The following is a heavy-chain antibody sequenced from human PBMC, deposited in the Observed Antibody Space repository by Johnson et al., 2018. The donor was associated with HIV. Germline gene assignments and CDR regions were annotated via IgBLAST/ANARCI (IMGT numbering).Heavy chain of an antibody. D-gene: IGHD2-8*01. CDR2: ISYDGSNK. J-gene: IGHJ3*01. V-gene: IGHV3-30-3*01. CDR3: AKDGGKWSYSFDV. CDR1: GFTFSSYA. Sequence: QVQLVESGGGVVQPGRSLRLSCAASGFTFSSYAMHWVRQAPGKGLEWVAVISYDGSNKYYADSVKGRFTISRDNSKNTLYLQMNNLRTEDTGLYYCAKDGGKWSYSFDVWGQGTMVSVSS.